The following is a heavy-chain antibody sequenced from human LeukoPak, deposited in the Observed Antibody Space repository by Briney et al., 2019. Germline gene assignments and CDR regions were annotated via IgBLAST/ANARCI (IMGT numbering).Heavy chain of an antibody. CDR1: GFTFSDYR. D-gene: IGHD6-19*01. Sequence: GGSLRLSCVASGFTFSDYRMTWVRQAPGKGLEWVSYISRSGSIIYYADSVKGRFIVSRDNAKNSLYLQMNSLRDEDTAVCYCARDPADSGWYFDHWGPGTLVTVSS. V-gene: IGHV3-48*02. J-gene: IGHJ4*02. CDR2: ISRSGSII. CDR3: ARDPADSGWYFDH.